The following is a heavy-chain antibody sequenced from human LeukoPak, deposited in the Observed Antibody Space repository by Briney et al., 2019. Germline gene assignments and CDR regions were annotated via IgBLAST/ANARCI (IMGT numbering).Heavy chain of an antibody. J-gene: IGHJ4*01. CDR2: ISSSSSTI. CDR1: GFTFSSYS. Sequence: GGSLRLSCAASGFTFSSYSMNWVRQAPGKGLEWVSYISSSSSTIYYADSVKGRFTISRDNAKNSLYLQMNSLRAEDTAVYYCARDKIVGATIFDYWGHGTLVTVSS. CDR3: ARDKIVGATIFDY. V-gene: IGHV3-48*01. D-gene: IGHD1-26*01.